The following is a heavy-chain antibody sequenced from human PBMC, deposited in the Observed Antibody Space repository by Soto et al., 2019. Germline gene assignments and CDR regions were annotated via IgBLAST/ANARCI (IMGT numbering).Heavy chain of an antibody. J-gene: IGHJ4*02. V-gene: IGHV3-72*01. CDR1: GFTFSDHY. CDR3: VRDSGRGFYFDY. CDR2: IRNRPNSYTT. Sequence: EVQLVESGGGLVQPGGSLRLSCAASGFTFSDHYMDWVRQAPGKGLECVGRIRNRPNSYTTQYAAAVKGRFAVLRDDSENLVYLQMNDRKTEDTAVYYCVRDSGRGFYFDYWGQGAQVTVSS. D-gene: IGHD3-10*01.